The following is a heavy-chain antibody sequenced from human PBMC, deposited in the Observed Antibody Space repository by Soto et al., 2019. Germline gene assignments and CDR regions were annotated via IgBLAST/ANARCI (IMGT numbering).Heavy chain of an antibody. Sequence: GGSLRHSCAASGFTFSSYAMSWVRQAPGKGLEWVSAISGSGGSTYYADSVKGRFTISRDNSKNTLYLQMNSLRAEDTAVYYCAKCSLVVITVFLDYCGQGALVTVSS. CDR2: ISGSGGST. CDR3: AKCSLVVITVFLDY. V-gene: IGHV3-23*01. CDR1: GFTFSSYA. D-gene: IGHD3-22*01. J-gene: IGHJ4*02.